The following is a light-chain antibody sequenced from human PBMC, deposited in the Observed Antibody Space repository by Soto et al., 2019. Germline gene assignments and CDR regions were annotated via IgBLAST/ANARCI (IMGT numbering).Light chain of an antibody. J-gene: IGKJ3*01. CDR2: QTS. V-gene: IGKV3-11*01. Sequence: EIVLTQSPATLSSFPGDRVTLSCRASQYINTRLAWYQHRPGQAPRLLIYQTSLRAAGIPVRFSASGSGTDFTLTITDVQPEDFAVYYCQQRSNWPRFTFGPGTKVDIK. CDR3: QQRSNWPRFT. CDR1: QYINTR.